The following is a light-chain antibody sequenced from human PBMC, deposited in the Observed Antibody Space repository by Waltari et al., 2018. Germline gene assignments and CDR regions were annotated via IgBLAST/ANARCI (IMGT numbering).Light chain of an antibody. Sequence: QSALTQPAPVSGSPGQSITISCTGSSSDVGNYYLVSWYQHHPGKAPKLMVYEGTKRPSGVSHRFSGSKSGNTASLTISGLQAEDEADYYCSSYTDSGTLVFGGGTKLTVL. CDR1: SSDVGNYYL. J-gene: IGLJ3*02. CDR2: EGT. V-gene: IGLV2-23*01. CDR3: SSYTDSGTLV.